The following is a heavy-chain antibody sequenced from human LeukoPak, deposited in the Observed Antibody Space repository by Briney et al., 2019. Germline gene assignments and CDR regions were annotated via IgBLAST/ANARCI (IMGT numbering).Heavy chain of an antibody. CDR2: ISSSSSYI. V-gene: IGHV3-21*01. CDR3: ARSSYYDFWSGPYGMDV. CDR1: GFTFSNYG. D-gene: IGHD3-3*01. J-gene: IGHJ6*02. Sequence: GGSLRLSCAASGFTFSNYGMHWVRQAPGKGLEWVSSISSSSSYIYYADSVKGRFTISRDNAKNSLYLQMNSLRAEDTAVYYCARSSYYDFWSGPYGMDVWGQGTTVTVSS.